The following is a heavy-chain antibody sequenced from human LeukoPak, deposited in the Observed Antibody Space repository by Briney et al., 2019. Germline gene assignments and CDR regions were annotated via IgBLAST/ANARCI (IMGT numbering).Heavy chain of an antibody. CDR1: GFTFSSYA. J-gene: IGHJ4*02. D-gene: IGHD2-2*01. CDR3: AKTVVVVPAADY. V-gene: IGHV3-23*01. Sequence: GGSLRLSCAASGFTFSSYAMSWVRQAPGKGLEWVSAISGSGGSTYYADSVKGRFTISRDTSKNTLYLQMNSLRAEDTAVYYCAKTVVVVPAADYWGQGTLVTVSS. CDR2: ISGSGGST.